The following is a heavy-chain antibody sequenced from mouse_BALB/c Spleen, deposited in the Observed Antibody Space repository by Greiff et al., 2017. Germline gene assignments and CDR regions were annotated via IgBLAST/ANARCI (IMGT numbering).Heavy chain of an antibody. CDR1: GFSLTGYG. Sequence: QVQLKESGPGLVAPSQSLSITCTVSGFSLTGYGVNWVRQPPGKGLEWLGMIWGDGSTDYNSALKSRLSISKDNSKSQVFLKMNSLQTDDTARYYCARPGDYYAMDYWGQGTSVTVSS. D-gene: IGHD4-1*01. V-gene: IGHV2-6-7*01. CDR3: ARPGDYYAMDY. CDR2: IWGDGST. J-gene: IGHJ4*01.